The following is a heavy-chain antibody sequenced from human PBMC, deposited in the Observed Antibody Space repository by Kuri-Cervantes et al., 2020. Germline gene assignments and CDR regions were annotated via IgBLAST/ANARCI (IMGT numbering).Heavy chain of an antibody. V-gene: IGHV3-23*01. J-gene: IGHJ3*02. CDR2: FTARGGST. CDR1: GFTFSIYA. CDR3: ARDMAPLAYHAFDI. Sequence: GGSLRLSCAASGFTFSIYAMSWVRQAPGKGLEWVSAFTARGGSTYYSDSVKGRFTISRDNSKNTLYLQMNSLRAEDTAVYYCARDMAPLAYHAFDIWGQGTTVTVSS. D-gene: IGHD5-24*01.